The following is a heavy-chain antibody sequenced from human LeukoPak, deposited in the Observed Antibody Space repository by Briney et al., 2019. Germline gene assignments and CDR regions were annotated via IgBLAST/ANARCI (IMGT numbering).Heavy chain of an antibody. CDR3: ARERQNKDFWSGGDY. J-gene: IGHJ4*02. CDR2: IKQDGSEK. Sequence: GGSLRLSCAASGFTFSTYWMSWARQAPGKGLEWVANIKQDGSEKYYVDSVKGRFTISRDNAKNSLYLQMNSLRAEDTAVYYCARERQNKDFWSGGDYWGQGTLVTVSS. CDR1: GFTFSTYW. D-gene: IGHD3-3*01. V-gene: IGHV3-7*01.